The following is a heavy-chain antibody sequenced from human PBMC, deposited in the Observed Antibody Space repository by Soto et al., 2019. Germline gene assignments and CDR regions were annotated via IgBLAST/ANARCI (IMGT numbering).Heavy chain of an antibody. CDR3: ARHGYYDSSSYYGFGY. CDR2: IYYSGNT. D-gene: IGHD3-22*01. J-gene: IGHJ4*02. CDR1: GFTFSSYE. V-gene: IGHV4-39*01. Sequence: PGGSLRLSCAASGFTFSSYEMNWVRQAPGKGLEWIGSIYYSGNTYYNPSLKSRVTISVDTSKNQFSLRLNSVTAADTAVYYCARHGYYDSSSYYGFGYWGQGALVTVSS.